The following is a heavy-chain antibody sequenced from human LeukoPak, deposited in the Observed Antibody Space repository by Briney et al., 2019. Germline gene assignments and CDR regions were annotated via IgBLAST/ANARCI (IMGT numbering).Heavy chain of an antibody. J-gene: IGHJ4*02. D-gene: IGHD5-18*01. CDR1: GFTVSSNY. V-gene: IGHV3-53*01. Sequence: GGSLRLSCAASGFTVSSNYMSWVRQAPGKGLEWVSVIYSGGSTYYADSVKGRFTISRDNSKNTLYLQMNSLRAEDTAVYYCAKDWRRGYSYGFDYWGQGTPVTVSS. CDR3: AKDWRRGYSYGFDY. CDR2: IYSGGST.